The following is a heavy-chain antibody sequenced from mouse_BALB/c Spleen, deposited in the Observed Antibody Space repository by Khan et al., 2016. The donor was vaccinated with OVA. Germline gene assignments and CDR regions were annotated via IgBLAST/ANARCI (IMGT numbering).Heavy chain of an antibody. Sequence: VQLKESGPGLVKPSQSLSLTCTVTGYSITSDYAWNWIRQFPGNKLEWMGYITYSGSTSYNHSLKSRTSITRDTSKNQFFLQLNSVTPEDTATXGCAMGRTYWGQGTLVTVSA. CDR3: AMGRTY. CDR2: ITYSGST. V-gene: IGHV3-2*02. J-gene: IGHJ3*01. D-gene: IGHD4-1*01. CDR1: GYSITSDYA.